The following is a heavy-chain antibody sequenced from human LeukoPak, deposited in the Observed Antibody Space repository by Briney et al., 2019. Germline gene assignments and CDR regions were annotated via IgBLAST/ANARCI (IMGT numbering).Heavy chain of an antibody. D-gene: IGHD5-18*01. J-gene: IGHJ6*02. CDR2: IIPILGIA. V-gene: IGHV1-69*04. Sequence: ASVKVSCKASGGTFSGYAISWVRQAPGQGLEWMGRIIPILGIANYAQKFQGRVTITADKSTSTAYMELSSLRSEDTAVYYCAREGPTTMVTPNYYYYYGMDVWGQGTTVTVSS. CDR1: GGTFSGYA. CDR3: AREGPTTMVTPNYYYYYGMDV.